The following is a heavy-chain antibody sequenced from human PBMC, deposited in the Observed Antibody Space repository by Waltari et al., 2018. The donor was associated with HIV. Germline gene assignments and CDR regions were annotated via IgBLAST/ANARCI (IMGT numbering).Heavy chain of an antibody. V-gene: IGHV3-74*01. CDR2: INTDVSST. D-gene: IGHD3-3*01. CDR3: ATSVESYDFWSGAYYFDY. Sequence: EVQVVESGGGLVQPGGTLRLSCAASGFTFSSYWMHWVRQVPGKGLEWVSRINTDVSSTSYADSVEGRCTSSRDNAKNTLFLQLYSLRAEDTAVYYCATSVESYDFWSGAYYFDYWGQGTLVTVSS. J-gene: IGHJ4*02. CDR1: GFTFSSYW.